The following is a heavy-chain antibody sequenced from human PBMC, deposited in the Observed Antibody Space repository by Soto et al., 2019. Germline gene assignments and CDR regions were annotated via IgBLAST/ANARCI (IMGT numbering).Heavy chain of an antibody. Sequence: SQTLSLACAISGDSVSSNSAACNFIRQSPSRGLEWLGRTYYRSKWYNDYAVSVKSRITINPDTSKNQFSLQLNSVTPEDTAVYYCARNEHYYYYGMDVWGQGTTVTVSS. CDR3: ARNEHYYYYGMDV. V-gene: IGHV6-1*01. CDR1: GDSVSSNSAA. CDR2: TYYRSKWYN. J-gene: IGHJ6*02.